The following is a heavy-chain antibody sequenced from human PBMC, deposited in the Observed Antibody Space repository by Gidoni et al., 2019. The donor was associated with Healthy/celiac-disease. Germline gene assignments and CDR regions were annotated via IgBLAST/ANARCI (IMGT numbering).Heavy chain of an antibody. Sequence: QVQLVQSGAEVKKPGSSVKVSCKASGGTFSSYTTSWGRQAPGQGLEWMGRIIPIRGIANYAQKFQGRVTITADKSTSTAYMELSSLRSEDTAVYYCASHAPLFGVATYYYYGMDVWGQGTTVTVSS. CDR1: GGTFSSYT. V-gene: IGHV1-69*02. J-gene: IGHJ6*02. D-gene: IGHD3-3*01. CDR2: IIPIRGIA. CDR3: ASHAPLFGVATYYYYGMDV.